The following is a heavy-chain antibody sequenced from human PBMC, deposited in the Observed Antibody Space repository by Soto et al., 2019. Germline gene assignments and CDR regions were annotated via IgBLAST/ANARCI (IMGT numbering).Heavy chain of an antibody. J-gene: IGHJ5*02. Sequence: ASVKVSCKASGYTFTVYYMHWVRQAPGQGLEWMGWINPNSGGTNYAQKFQGWVTMTRDTSISTAYMELSRLRSDDTAVYYCARGPPSLSWNAQDWSGWFDPWGQGTLVTVSS. CDR3: ARGPPSLSWNAQDWSGWFDP. D-gene: IGHD1-1*01. V-gene: IGHV1-2*04. CDR1: GYTFTVYY. CDR2: INPNSGGT.